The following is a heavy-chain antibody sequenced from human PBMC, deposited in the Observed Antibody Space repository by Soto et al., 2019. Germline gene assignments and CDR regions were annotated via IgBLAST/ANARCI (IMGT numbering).Heavy chain of an antibody. D-gene: IGHD3-10*01. CDR3: ARAADWHNYYGSGSYYVGHYYYGMDV. V-gene: IGHV3-30-3*01. CDR1: GFTFSSYA. CDR2: ISYDGSNK. J-gene: IGHJ6*02. Sequence: GGSLRLSCAASGFTFSSYAMHWVRQAPGKGLEWVAVISYDGSNKYYADSVKGRFTISRDNSKNTLYLQMNSLRAEDTAVYYCARAADWHNYYGSGSYYVGHYYYGMDVWGQGTTVTVSS.